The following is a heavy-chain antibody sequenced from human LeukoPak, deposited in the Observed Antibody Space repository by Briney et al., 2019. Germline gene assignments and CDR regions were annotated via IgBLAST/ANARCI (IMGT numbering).Heavy chain of an antibody. J-gene: IGHJ4*02. V-gene: IGHV1-18*04. CDR3: ARDLEYYYGSGSYYFDY. Sequence: ASVKVSCKASGYTITSYGISWVRQAPGQGLEWMGRISAYNGNTNYAQKLQGRVTMTTDTSTSTAYMELRSLRSDDTAVYYCARDLEYYYGSGSYYFDYWGQGTLVTVSS. D-gene: IGHD3-10*01. CDR2: ISAYNGNT. CDR1: GYTITSYG.